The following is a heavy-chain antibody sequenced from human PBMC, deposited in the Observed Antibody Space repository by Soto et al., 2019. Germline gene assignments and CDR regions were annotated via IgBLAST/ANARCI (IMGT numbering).Heavy chain of an antibody. V-gene: IGHV4-4*02. J-gene: IGHJ5*02. Sequence: QVQLQESGPGLVKPSGTLSLTCAVSGGSLSSTHWWSWVRQPQRKGLEWIGDIYHTGSTNYNPSLKSRVTISVDKSTNPVSLNLSSVTAADTAVYYCARDPYYYGSGDKGGFDPWGQGTLVIVSS. CDR3: ARDPYYYGSGDKGGFDP. CDR1: GGSLSSTHW. D-gene: IGHD3-10*01. CDR2: IYHTGST.